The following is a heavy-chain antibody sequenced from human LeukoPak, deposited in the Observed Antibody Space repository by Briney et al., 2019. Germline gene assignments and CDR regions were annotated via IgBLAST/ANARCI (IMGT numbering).Heavy chain of an antibody. Sequence: GGSLRLSCAASGFTFDTYSFHWVRQSPGKGLDWVALISHGGRRKYYADAVKGRFTISRDDSKNTLSLQMNSLRAEDSSTYYCARDPSFSRGFNFVLSSWGQGTPVTVSS. J-gene: IGHJ5*02. CDR1: GFTFDTYS. V-gene: IGHV3-30*04. CDR2: ISHGGRRK. CDR3: ARDPSFSRGFNFVLSS. D-gene: IGHD5-12*01.